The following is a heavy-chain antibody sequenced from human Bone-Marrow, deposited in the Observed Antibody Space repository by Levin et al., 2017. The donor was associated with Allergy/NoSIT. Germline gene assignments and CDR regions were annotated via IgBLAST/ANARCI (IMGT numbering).Heavy chain of an antibody. CDR3: ASNYYDTGGYYAPYYFDC. V-gene: IGHV3-7*01. Sequence: SCAASGFTFSRNWMSWVRQAPGKGLEWVANIKADGSEDYYVDSVKGRFTISRDNAKNSLYLQMNSLRAEDTAGYYCASNYYDTGGYYAPYYFDCWGQGTLVTVSS. CDR1: GFTFSRNW. D-gene: IGHD3-22*01. CDR2: IKADGSED. J-gene: IGHJ4*02.